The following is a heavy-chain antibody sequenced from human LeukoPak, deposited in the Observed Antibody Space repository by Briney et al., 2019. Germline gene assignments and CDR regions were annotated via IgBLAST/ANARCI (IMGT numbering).Heavy chain of an antibody. CDR2: ISLTGLT. CDR1: GGSISNTNW. Sequence: SETLSLTCGVSGGSISNTNWWSWVRQPPGQGLEWIGEISLTGLTHYNPSLESRVTVSLDKSKNQLSLNLTSVTAADTAVYYCSIENGAFPPFGYWGQETLDSVLS. D-gene: IGHD3-3*02. CDR3: SIENGAFPPFGY. V-gene: IGHV4-4*02. J-gene: IGHJ4*02.